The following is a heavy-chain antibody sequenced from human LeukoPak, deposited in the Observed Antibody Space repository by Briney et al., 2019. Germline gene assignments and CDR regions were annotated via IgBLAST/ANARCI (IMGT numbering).Heavy chain of an antibody. CDR1: GFIFSNCW. CDR3: ARDQYDSSGYYSASIDY. CDR2: IKQDGSEK. D-gene: IGHD3-22*01. Sequence: GGSLRLSCETSGFIFSNCWMTWVRQAPGKGLEWVANIKQDGSEKYYVDSVKGRFTISRDNAKNSLYLQMNSLRAEDTAVYYCARDQYDSSGYYSASIDYWGQGTLVTVSS. V-gene: IGHV3-7*01. J-gene: IGHJ4*02.